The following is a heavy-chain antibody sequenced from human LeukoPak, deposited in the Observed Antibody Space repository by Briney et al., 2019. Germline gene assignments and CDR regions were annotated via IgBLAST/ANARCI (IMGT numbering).Heavy chain of an antibody. CDR3: AKPHSYSGYDL. Sequence: SVKVSCKASGYTFTSYAMNWVRQAPGQGLEWMGGIIPIFGTANYAQKFQGRVTITADESTSTAYMELSSLRSEDTAVYYCAKPHSYSGYDLWGQGTLVTVSS. V-gene: IGHV1-69*13. CDR2: IIPIFGTA. J-gene: IGHJ4*02. D-gene: IGHD5-12*01. CDR1: GYTFTSYA.